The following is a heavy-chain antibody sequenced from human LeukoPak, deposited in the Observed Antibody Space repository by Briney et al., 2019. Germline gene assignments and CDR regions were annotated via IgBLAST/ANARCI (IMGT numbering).Heavy chain of an antibody. V-gene: IGHV4-4*07. J-gene: IGHJ3*02. Sequence: SETLSLTCTVSGGSIRSYWSWIRQPAGKGLEWIGRIYGSGSTDYNPSLKSRVTMSIDTSKNQFSLNLISVTAADTAVYYCAKDMGTLYYYDSSGYDAFDIWGQGTMVTVSS. CDR2: IYGSGST. CDR1: GGSIRSY. D-gene: IGHD3-22*01. CDR3: AKDMGTLYYYDSSGYDAFDI.